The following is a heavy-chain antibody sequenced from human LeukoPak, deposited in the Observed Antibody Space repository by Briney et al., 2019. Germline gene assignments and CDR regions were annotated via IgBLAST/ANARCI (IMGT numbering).Heavy chain of an antibody. J-gene: IGHJ4*02. V-gene: IGHV4-38-2*02. CDR1: GYSISSGYH. D-gene: IGHD3-9*01. CDR2: IYRSGST. CDR3: ARDPRTLYYDILTGVNYFDY. Sequence: SETLSLTCTVSGYSISSGYHWGWIRQPPGKGLEWIGSIYRSGSTYYNPSLQSRVTISVDTSKNQFSLKLSSVTAADTAVYYCARDPRTLYYDILTGVNYFDYWGQGTLVTVSS.